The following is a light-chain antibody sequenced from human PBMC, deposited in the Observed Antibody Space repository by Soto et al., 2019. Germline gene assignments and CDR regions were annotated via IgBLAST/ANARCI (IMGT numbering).Light chain of an antibody. CDR1: QSVSSTF. V-gene: IGKV3-20*01. Sequence: EIVLTQSPGTLSLSPGERATLSCRASQSVSSTFLAWYQQKPGQAPRLLIYGASTRATGIPDRFSGSGSGTVFTLTISRLEPEDFAVYYCQQYDSSRTFGQGTKVEMK. J-gene: IGKJ1*01. CDR3: QQYDSSRT. CDR2: GAS.